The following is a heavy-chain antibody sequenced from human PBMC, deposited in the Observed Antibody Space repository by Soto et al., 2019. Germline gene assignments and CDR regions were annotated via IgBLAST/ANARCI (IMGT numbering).Heavy chain of an antibody. Sequence: QIPLNESGPTQAKPRQTLTLTCAFSGFSLTTSGVGVARIRQSPGKAPDWLALIYWADAKRHSPTLKSRLTINKNTSKYQVVLTMAHLDAAATSIYSCAHRVHRTVFGLVTTTAIYFDFRGKGPPVAASS. CDR3: AHRVHRTVFGLVTTTAIYFDF. J-gene: IGHJ4*02. CDR2: IYWADAK. D-gene: IGHD3-3*01. CDR1: GFSLTTSGVG. V-gene: IGHV2-5*02.